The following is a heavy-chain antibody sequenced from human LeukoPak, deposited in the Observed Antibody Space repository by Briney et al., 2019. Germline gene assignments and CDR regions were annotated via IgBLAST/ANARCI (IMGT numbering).Heavy chain of an antibody. Sequence: SETLSLTCTVSGGSISSYYWSWIRQPPGKGLEWIGYIYYSGSTNYNPPLKSQVTISVDTSKNQFSLKLSSVTAADTAVYYCARVALYDSSGYCGFDYWGQGTLVTVSS. V-gene: IGHV4-59*01. J-gene: IGHJ4*02. CDR1: GGSISSYY. CDR2: IYYSGST. D-gene: IGHD3-22*01. CDR3: ARVALYDSSGYCGFDY.